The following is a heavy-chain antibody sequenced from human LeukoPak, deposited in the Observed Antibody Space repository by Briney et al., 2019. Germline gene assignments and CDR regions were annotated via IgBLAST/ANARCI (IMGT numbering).Heavy chain of an antibody. CDR1: GGSVSSGSYY. CDR3: ARERDDYGADY. J-gene: IGHJ4*02. V-gene: IGHV4-61*01. D-gene: IGHD4-17*01. Sequence: PSETLSLTCTVSGGSVSSGSYYWSWIRQPPGKGLEWIGYIYYSGSTNYNPSLKSRVTISVDTSKNQFSLKLSPVTAADTAVYYCARERDDYGADYWGQGTLVTVSS. CDR2: IYYSGST.